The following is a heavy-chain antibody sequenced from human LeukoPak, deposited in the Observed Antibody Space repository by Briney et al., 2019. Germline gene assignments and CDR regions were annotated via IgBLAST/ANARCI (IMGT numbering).Heavy chain of an antibody. V-gene: IGHV1-46*01. J-gene: IGHJ6*02. CDR1: GYTFTSYY. CDR3: ARERSKARGYYYYGMDV. Sequence: ASVTVSCKASGYTFTSYYMHWVRQAPGQGLEWMGIINPSGGSTSYAQKFQGRVTMTRDTSTSTVYMELRSLRSDDTAVYYCARERSKARGYYYYGMDVWGQGTTVTVSS. D-gene: IGHD3-10*01. CDR2: INPSGGST.